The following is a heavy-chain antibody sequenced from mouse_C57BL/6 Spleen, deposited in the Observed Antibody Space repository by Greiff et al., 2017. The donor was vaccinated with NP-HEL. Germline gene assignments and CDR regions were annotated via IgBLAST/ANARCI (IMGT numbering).Heavy chain of an antibody. CDR1: GYSIPSGYY. D-gene: IGHD3-2*02. CDR2: ISYDGSN. CDR3: ARDSSGLFAY. Sequence: QLQHSGPGLVKPSQSLSLTCSVTGYSIPSGYYWNWIRQFPGNKLEWMGYISYDGSNNYNPSLKNRISITRDTSKNQFFLKLNSVTTEDTATYYCARDSSGLFAYWGQGTLVTVSA. J-gene: IGHJ3*01. V-gene: IGHV3-6*01.